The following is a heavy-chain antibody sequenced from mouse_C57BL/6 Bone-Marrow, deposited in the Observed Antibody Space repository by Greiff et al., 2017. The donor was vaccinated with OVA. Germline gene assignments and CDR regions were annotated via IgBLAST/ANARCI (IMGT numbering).Heavy chain of an antibody. CDR3: ARGGIYHPLRRAMDY. V-gene: IGHV1-81*01. CDR1: GYTFTSYG. J-gene: IGHJ4*01. Sequence: QVQLQQPGTELVKPGASVKLSCKASGYTFTSYGISWVKQRTGQGLEWIGEIYPRSGNTYYNEKFKGKATLTADKSSSTAYMELRSLTSEDSAVYYCARGGIYHPLRRAMDYWGQGTSVTVSS. CDR2: IYPRSGNT. D-gene: IGHD1-2*01.